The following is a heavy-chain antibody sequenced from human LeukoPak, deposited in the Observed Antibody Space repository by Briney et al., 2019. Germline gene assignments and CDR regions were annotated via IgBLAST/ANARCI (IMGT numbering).Heavy chain of an antibody. D-gene: IGHD3-22*01. CDR1: GGSISSSSYY. V-gene: IGHV4-39*07. J-gene: IGHJ4*02. CDR3: ARGLDYYDSSLAY. Sequence: PSETLSLTCTVSGGSISSSSYYWGWIRQPPGKGLEWIGSIYYSGSTYYNPSLKSRVTISVDTSKNQFSLKLSSVTAADTAVYYCARGLDYYDSSLAYWGQGTLVTVSS. CDR2: IYYSGST.